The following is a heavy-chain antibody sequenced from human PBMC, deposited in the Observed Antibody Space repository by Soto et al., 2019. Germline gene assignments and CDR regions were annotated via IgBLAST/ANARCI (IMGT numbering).Heavy chain of an antibody. Sequence: SQTLSLTCSVSGGSSSSYYWGWIRQPPGKGLEWIGSIYYSGSTYYNPSLKSRVTISVDTSKNQFSLKLSSVTAADTAVYYCAGRTVTTPNWFDPWGQGTLVTVSS. CDR1: GGSSSSYY. J-gene: IGHJ5*02. CDR2: IYYSGST. D-gene: IGHD4-4*01. V-gene: IGHV4-39*01. CDR3: AGRTVTTPNWFDP.